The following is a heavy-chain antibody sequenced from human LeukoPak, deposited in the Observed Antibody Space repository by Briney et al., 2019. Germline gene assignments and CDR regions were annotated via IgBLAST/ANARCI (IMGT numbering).Heavy chain of an antibody. V-gene: IGHV4-4*02. CDR2: IYHSGST. CDR3: ARTKPYYYDSSGYPYFDY. CDR1: GGXISSSNC. Sequence: SETLSLTCAVSGGXISSSNCWSWVRQPPGKGLELIGEIYHSGSTNYIPSLKSRVTISVDKSKNQFSLKLSSVTAADTAVYYCARTKPYYYDSSGYPYFDYWGQGTLVTVSS. J-gene: IGHJ4*02. D-gene: IGHD3-22*01.